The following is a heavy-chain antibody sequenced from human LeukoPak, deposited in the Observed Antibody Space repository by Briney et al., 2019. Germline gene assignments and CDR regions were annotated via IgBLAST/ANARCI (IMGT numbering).Heavy chain of an antibody. Sequence: PGGSLRLTCAASGFTFSSYGMHWVRQAPGKGLEWVAVIWYDGSNKYYADSVKGRFTISRDNSKNTLYLQMNSLRAEDTAVYYCARAASGSYYYYYYYGMDVWGQGTTVTVSS. V-gene: IGHV3-33*08. J-gene: IGHJ6*02. D-gene: IGHD3-10*01. CDR1: GFTFSSYG. CDR3: ARAASGSYYYYYYYGMDV. CDR2: IWYDGSNK.